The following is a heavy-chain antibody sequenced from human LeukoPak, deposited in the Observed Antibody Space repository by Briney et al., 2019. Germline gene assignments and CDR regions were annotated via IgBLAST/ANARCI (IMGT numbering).Heavy chain of an antibody. CDR2: FYYSGST. V-gene: IGHV4-59*01. J-gene: IGHJ4*02. CDR1: GGSISSYY. Sequence: SETLSLTCTVSGGSISSYYWSWIRRPPGRGLGWFGYFYYSGSTNYNPSLKSRVTISVDTSKNQFSLKLTSVTAADTAVYYCARVSRDGYNYWGYFDYWGQGTLVTVSS. D-gene: IGHD5-24*01. CDR3: ARVSRDGYNYWGYFDY.